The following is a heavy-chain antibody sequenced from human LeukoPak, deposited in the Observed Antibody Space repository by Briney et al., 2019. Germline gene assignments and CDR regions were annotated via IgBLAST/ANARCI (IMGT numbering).Heavy chain of an antibody. D-gene: IGHD3-10*02. CDR3: AELGITMIGGV. CDR2: IKHDGSEK. Sequence: GGSLRLSCAASGFTLNTFWMSWVRQAPGKGLEWVANIKHDGSEKYYVDSVKGRFTISRDNAKNSLYLQMNSLRAEDTAVYYCAELGITMIGGVWGKGTTVTISS. J-gene: IGHJ6*04. CDR1: GFTLNTFW. V-gene: IGHV3-7*01.